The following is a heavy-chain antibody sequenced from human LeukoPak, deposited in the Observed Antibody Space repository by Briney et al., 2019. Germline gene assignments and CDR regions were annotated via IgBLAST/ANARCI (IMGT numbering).Heavy chain of an antibody. J-gene: IGHJ3*02. V-gene: IGHV1-18*01. D-gene: IGHD3-10*01. CDR3: ASAGGGITMVRSNAFDI. CDR2: ISAYNGNT. CDR1: GYIFTNYG. Sequence: GASVKASCKASGYIFTNYGISWVRQAPGQGLEWMGWISAYNGNTNYAQEFQGRVTMTTDTSTSTAYMELRSLRSDDTAVYYCASAGGGITMVRSNAFDIWGQGTMVTVSS.